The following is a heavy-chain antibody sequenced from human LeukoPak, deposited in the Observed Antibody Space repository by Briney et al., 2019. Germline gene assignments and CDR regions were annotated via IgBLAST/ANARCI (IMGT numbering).Heavy chain of an antibody. Sequence: GGSLRLSCAASGFTFDDYSMQWVRQAPGKGLEWVSGINWNSGTIGYADSVKGRFTISRDNAKNSLYLQMNSLRAEDTALYYCTTMRRGGDGLDIWGQGTLVTVSA. J-gene: IGHJ4*02. D-gene: IGHD2-21*02. CDR1: GFTFDDYS. CDR3: TTMRRGGDGLDI. V-gene: IGHV3-9*01. CDR2: INWNSGTI.